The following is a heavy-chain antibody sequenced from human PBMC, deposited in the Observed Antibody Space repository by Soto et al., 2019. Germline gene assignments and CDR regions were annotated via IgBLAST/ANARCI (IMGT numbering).Heavy chain of an antibody. V-gene: IGHV3-23*01. Sequence: GGSLRLSCAASGFTFSSYAMSWVRQAPGKGLEWVSAISGSGGSTYYADSVKGRFTISRDNSKNTLYLQMNSLRAEDTAVYYCAKEGSKAAAGTVGYFQHWGQGTLVTVSS. CDR2: ISGSGGST. D-gene: IGHD6-13*01. CDR3: AKEGSKAAAGTVGYFQH. J-gene: IGHJ1*01. CDR1: GFTFSSYA.